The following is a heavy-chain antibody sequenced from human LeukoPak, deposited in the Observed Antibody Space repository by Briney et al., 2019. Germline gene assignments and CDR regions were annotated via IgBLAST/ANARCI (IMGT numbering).Heavy chain of an antibody. CDR1: GYSFTTYW. CDR2: IYPGDSET. Sequence: GESLKISCKGSGYSFTTYWIAWLRLMPGKGLEWLVIIYPGDSETRYSTSFQGQVTISADKSISTAYLQWSSLKASDTAIYYCARQQYLAFDIWGQGTMVTVSS. J-gene: IGHJ3*02. V-gene: IGHV5-51*01. D-gene: IGHD2/OR15-2a*01. CDR3: ARQQYLAFDI.